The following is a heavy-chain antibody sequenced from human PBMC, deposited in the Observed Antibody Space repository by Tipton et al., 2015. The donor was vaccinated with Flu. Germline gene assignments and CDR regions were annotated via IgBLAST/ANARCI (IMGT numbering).Heavy chain of an antibody. J-gene: IGHJ4*02. D-gene: IGHD2-2*01. CDR2: IYKTGIT. Sequence: GLVKPSETLSLTRDVSGASISSTTYYWGWIRQPPGKGLEWIGSIYKTGITDYNPSLKSRVTLSLDTSKNQFSLKVRSVNAADTAVYYCAPSTRYWTGGHFFGWWGRGTQVTVSS. CDR3: APSTRYWTGGHFFGW. CDR1: GASISSTTYY. V-gene: IGHV4-39*07.